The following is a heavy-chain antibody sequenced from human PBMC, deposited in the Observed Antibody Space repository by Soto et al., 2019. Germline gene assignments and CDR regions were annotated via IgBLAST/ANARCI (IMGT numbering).Heavy chain of an antibody. CDR3: ARGGGYCSGPSCFDVDP. CDR1: GYTFTNYY. D-gene: IGHD2-15*01. CDR2: INPSGDRT. J-gene: IGHJ5*02. V-gene: IGHV1-46*01. Sequence: QVQLVQSGAEVKKPGASVKVSCKASGYTFTNYYMHWVRQAPGQGLEWMGIINPSGDRTSYAPKFQGRVTMTRDTSTSTGYLELSSLRSEDTAPYFCARGGGYCSGPSCFDVDPWGQGTLVTVSS.